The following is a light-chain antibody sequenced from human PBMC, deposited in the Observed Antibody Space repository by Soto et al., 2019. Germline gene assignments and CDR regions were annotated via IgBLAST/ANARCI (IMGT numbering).Light chain of an antibody. CDR1: QSVSNNY. CDR3: LQYGSSPRT. CDR2: GAS. J-gene: IGKJ1*01. Sequence: EIVLTQSPGTLSLSPGERATLSCRASQSVSNNYLTWYQQKPGQAPRLLIYGASSRATGIPARFSGYGSWADFTLTIGRLEPEDFAVYYCLQYGSSPRTFGQGTKVEIK. V-gene: IGKV3-20*01.